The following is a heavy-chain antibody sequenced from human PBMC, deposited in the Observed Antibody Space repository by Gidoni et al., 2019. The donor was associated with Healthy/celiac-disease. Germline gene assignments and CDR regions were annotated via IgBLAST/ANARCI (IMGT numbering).Heavy chain of an antibody. CDR1: GGSISSYS. Sequence: QVQLQESGPGLVKPSETLSLTCTVSGGSISSYSWSWIRQPPGKGLEWIGYIYYSGSTNYNPSLKSRVTISVDTSKNQFSLKLSSVTAADTAVYYCARDASITMVREEIYYYYYGMDVWGQGTTVTVSS. J-gene: IGHJ6*02. V-gene: IGHV4-59*01. CDR3: ARDASITMVREEIYYYYYGMDV. D-gene: IGHD3-10*01. CDR2: IYYSGST.